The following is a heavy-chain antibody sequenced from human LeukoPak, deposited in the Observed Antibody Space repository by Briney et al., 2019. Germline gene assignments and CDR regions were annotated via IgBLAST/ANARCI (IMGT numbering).Heavy chain of an antibody. CDR2: ISVDGRDK. J-gene: IGHJ4*02. V-gene: IGHV3-30*04. CDR3: ARDKSAAADYYFDY. CDR1: GFTFSNNA. D-gene: IGHD3-10*01. Sequence: GGSLRLSCAASGFTFSNNAMHWVREAPGKGLEWGAVISVDGRDKYHADSVKGRFTISRDNSKNTLYLQMISLRTDDTAVYYCARDKSAAADYYFDYWGQGTLVTVSS.